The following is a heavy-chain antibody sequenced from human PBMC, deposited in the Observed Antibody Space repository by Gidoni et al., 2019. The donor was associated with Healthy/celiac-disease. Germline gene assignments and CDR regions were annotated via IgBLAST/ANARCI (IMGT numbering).Heavy chain of an antibody. CDR1: GGSFSGYY. CDR3: AGGDTAMVTASFYYGIDV. Sequence: QVQLQQWGAGLLKPSETLSLTCAVYGGSFSGYYWSWIRQPPGKGLEWIGEINHSGSTNYNPSLKSRVTISVDTSKNQFSLKLSSVTAADTAVYYCAGGDTAMVTASFYYGIDVWGQGTMVTVSS. D-gene: IGHD5-18*01. J-gene: IGHJ6*02. V-gene: IGHV4-34*01. CDR2: INHSGST.